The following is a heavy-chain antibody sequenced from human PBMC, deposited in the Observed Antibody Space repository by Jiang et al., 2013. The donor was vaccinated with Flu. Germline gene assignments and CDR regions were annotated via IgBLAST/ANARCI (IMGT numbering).Heavy chain of an antibody. D-gene: IGHD1-14*01. V-gene: IGHV3-33*01. CDR1: GFTFSRCG. CDR2: VWYDGSNK. J-gene: IGHJ2*01. CDR3: ARDGNLIVPWWYLDL. Sequence: VQLLESGGGVVQPGRSLRLSCAASGFTFSRCGMHWVRQAPGKGLEWVAFVWYDGSNKYYADSVKGRFTISRDNSKNTLYLQMNSLRAEDTAVYYCARDGNLIVPWWYLDLWAVAPWSLSP.